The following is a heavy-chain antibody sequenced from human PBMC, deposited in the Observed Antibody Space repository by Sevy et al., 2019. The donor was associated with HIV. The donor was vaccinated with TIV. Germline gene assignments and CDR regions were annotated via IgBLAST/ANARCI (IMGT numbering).Heavy chain of an antibody. CDR1: GYTVTDYF. J-gene: IGHJ4*02. CDR2: TNPNSGDT. Sequence: ASVKVSCKASGYTVTDYFMHWVRQAPGQGLEWMGWTNPNSGDTKYAQKFQGRVTVTRDTSIRTAYMELSSLRFDDTAVYYCASPGGYRYGSLLDNWGQGTLVTVSS. D-gene: IGHD5-18*01. V-gene: IGHV1-2*02. CDR3: ASPGGYRYGSLLDN.